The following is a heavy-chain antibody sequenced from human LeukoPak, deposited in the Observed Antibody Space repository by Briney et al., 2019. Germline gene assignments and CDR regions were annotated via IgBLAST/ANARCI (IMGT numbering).Heavy chain of an antibody. J-gene: IGHJ6*02. Sequence: GGSLRLSCAASGFTFSNYWMIWVRQAPGKGLEWVANIKPDGGHQNYVDSVKGRFTISRDNAKNSLYLQMNSLRAEDTAVYYCARGGSPADYYYGMDVWGQGTTVTVSS. CDR1: GFTFSNYW. D-gene: IGHD1-26*01. CDR3: ARGGSPADYYYGMDV. CDR2: IKPDGGHQ. V-gene: IGHV3-7*01.